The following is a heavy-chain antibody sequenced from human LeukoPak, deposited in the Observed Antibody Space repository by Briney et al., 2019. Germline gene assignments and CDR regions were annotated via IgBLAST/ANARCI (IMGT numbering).Heavy chain of an antibody. CDR3: ASGIYYASVHTWSPV. CDR2: ISYSSAYI. V-gene: IGHV3-21*01. Sequence: GGSLRLSCAASGLSFSSYSMNWVRQAPGKGLEWVSSISYSSAYIYYIDSVKGRFTISRDDAKNSLYLQMNSLGAEDTAVYYCASGIYYASVHTWSPVWGQGILVTVSS. CDR1: GLSFSSYS. D-gene: IGHD3-10*01. J-gene: IGHJ4*02.